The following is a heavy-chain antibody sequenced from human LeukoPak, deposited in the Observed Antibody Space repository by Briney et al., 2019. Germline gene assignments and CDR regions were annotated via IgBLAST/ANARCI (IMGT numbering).Heavy chain of an antibody. Sequence: ASVKVSCKASGYTFTSYDINWVRQATGQGLEWMGWMNPNSGNTGYAQKFQGRVTMTRDTSTSTVYMELSSLRSEDTAVYYCARVQEQQLVSPYYYYGMDVWGQGTTVTVSS. CDR3: ARVQEQQLVSPYYYYGMDV. CDR1: GYTFTSYD. D-gene: IGHD6-13*01. V-gene: IGHV1-8*01. CDR2: MNPNSGNT. J-gene: IGHJ6*02.